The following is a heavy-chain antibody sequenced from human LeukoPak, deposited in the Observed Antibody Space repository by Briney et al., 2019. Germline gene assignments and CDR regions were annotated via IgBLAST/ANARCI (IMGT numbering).Heavy chain of an antibody. CDR1: GFIFSGNS. CDR3: AKQNNFDTSGLDY. Sequence: PGGSLRLSCAASGFIFSGNSMHWVRQAPGKGLEWVAVMSYGGSNKYYADSVRGRFTISRDTSKNTLYLQMNSLRAEDTALYYCAKQNNFDTSGLDYWGQGTLVTVSS. D-gene: IGHD3-22*01. CDR2: MSYGGSNK. J-gene: IGHJ4*02. V-gene: IGHV3-30*04.